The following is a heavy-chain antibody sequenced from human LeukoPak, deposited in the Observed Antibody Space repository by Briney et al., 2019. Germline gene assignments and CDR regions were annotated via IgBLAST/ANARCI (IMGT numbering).Heavy chain of an antibody. V-gene: IGHV3-53*01. CDR2: IYSGGTT. CDR3: AREGSGTYSFDL. CDR1: GFTVSSNY. Sequence: GGSLRLSCAASGFTVSSNYMNWVRRAPGKGLEWVSAIYSGGTTYYADSVKGRLTISRDNSKDTLYLQMNSMRAEATAVYYCAREGSGTYSFDLWGQGTLVSVSS. J-gene: IGHJ4*02. D-gene: IGHD1-26*01.